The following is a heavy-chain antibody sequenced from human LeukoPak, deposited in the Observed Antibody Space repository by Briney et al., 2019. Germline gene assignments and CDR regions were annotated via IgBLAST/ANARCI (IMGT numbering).Heavy chain of an antibody. Sequence: GQSLKISCKGSTYNFTSFWIGWVRQMSGKGPEWMGIINPSDSYTKYSPSFQGQVTISVDRSISTAFLQWNSLKASDTAMYFCARLVSRGVEVADKLPDYWGQGTLVTVSS. D-gene: IGHD6-19*01. J-gene: IGHJ4*02. CDR1: TYNFTSFW. CDR3: ARLVSRGVEVADKLPDY. CDR2: INPSDSYT. V-gene: IGHV5-51*01.